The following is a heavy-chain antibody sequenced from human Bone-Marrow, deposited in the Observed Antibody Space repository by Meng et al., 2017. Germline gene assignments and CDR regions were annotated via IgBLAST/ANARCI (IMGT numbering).Heavy chain of an antibody. CDR2: INPNSGGT. J-gene: IGHJ4*02. D-gene: IGHD1-26*01. V-gene: IGHV1-2*06. Sequence: HVQLVQSGAEVKRPGASVKVSCKASGYTFTSYDINWVRQAPGQGLEWMGRINPNSGGTNYAQKFQGRVTMTRDTSISTAYMELSRLRSDDTAVYYCARVRWELPDYWGQGTLVTVSS. CDR3: ARVRWELPDY. CDR1: GYTFTSYD.